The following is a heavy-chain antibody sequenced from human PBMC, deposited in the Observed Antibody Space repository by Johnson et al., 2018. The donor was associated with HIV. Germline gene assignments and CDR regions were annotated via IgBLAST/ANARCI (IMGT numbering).Heavy chain of an antibody. Sequence: VQLVESGGGVVQPGRSLRLSCAASGFTFSSYGMHWVRQAPGKGLEWVAVIWYDGSNKYYADSVKGRFTISRDKSKNTLYLQMNNLKAEDTSVYYCAEDFGSSSWHAFDVWGQGKMVTVSS. CDR3: AEDFGSSSWHAFDV. CDR2: IWYDGSNK. V-gene: IGHV3-33*03. J-gene: IGHJ3*01. D-gene: IGHD6-13*01. CDR1: GFTFSSYG.